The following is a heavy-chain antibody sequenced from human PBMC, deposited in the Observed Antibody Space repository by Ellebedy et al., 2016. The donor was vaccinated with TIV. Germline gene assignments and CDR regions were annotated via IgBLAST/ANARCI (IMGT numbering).Heavy chain of an antibody. CDR3: ATEPAYCGGDCYWGY. Sequence: ASVKVSXXASGYTFTSYYMHWVRQAPGQGLEWMGIINPSGGSTSYAQKFQGRVTMTEDTSTDTAYMELSSLRSEDTAVYYCATEPAYCGGDCYWGYWGQGTLVTVSS. CDR1: GYTFTSYY. D-gene: IGHD2-21*01. V-gene: IGHV1-46*01. CDR2: INPSGGST. J-gene: IGHJ4*02.